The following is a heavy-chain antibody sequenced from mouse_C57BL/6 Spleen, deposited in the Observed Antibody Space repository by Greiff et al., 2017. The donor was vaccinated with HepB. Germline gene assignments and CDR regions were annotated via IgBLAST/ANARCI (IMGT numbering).Heavy chain of an antibody. V-gene: IGHV1-52*01. D-gene: IGHD2-2*01. CDR1: GYTFTSYW. J-gene: IGHJ2*01. Sequence: QVQLQQPGAELVRPGSSVKLSCKASGYTFTSYWMHWVKQRPIQGLEWIGNIDPSDSETHYNQKFKDKATLTVDKSSSTAYMQLSSLTSEDSAVYYCARERGYHYFDYWGQGTTLTVSS. CDR3: ARERGYHYFDY. CDR2: IDPSDSET.